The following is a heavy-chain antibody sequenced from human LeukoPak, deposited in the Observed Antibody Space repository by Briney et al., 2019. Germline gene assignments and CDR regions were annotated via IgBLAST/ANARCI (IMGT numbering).Heavy chain of an antibody. V-gene: IGHV4-61*02. J-gene: IGHJ3*02. CDR1: GDSISSGDYY. CDR3: ARVGVGYFDSSDYYRPDAFDI. D-gene: IGHD3-22*01. Sequence: PSETLSLTCTVSGDSISSGDYYWSWIRQPAGKGLEWIGRISSSGSTNYNPSLKSRVTISVDTSKNQFSLKLNSVTAADTAVYYCARVGVGYFDSSDYYRPDAFDIWGQGTMVTVSS. CDR2: ISSSGST.